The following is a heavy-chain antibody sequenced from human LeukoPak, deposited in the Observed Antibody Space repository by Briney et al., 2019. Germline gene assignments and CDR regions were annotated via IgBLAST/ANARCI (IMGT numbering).Heavy chain of an antibody. J-gene: IGHJ4*02. CDR3: AKDLLYYSGSGSPLEY. Sequence: PSETLSLTCTVSGGSISSYYWSWIRQPPGKGLEWIGYIYYSGSTNYNPSLKSRVTISIDTSENQFSLKLSSVTAADTAVYYCAKDLLYYSGSGSPLEYWGQGTLVTVSS. CDR2: IYYSGST. V-gene: IGHV4-59*12. D-gene: IGHD3-10*01. CDR1: GGSISSYY.